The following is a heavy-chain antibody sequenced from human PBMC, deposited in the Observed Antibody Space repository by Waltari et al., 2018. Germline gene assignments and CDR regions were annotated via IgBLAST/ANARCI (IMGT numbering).Heavy chain of an antibody. CDR1: GFTFRGPA. D-gene: IGHD5-18*01. CDR3: TSAVEKADINNYDDYPRDV. V-gene: IGHV3-73*01. CDR2: IRSGANSYAT. Sequence: EVQLVESGGGLVQPGGSLRLSCAASGFTFRGPAIHWVRQFSGKGLGWIGRIRSGANSYATPFAASVKGRFTISRDDSKNRAFLEMNRLKSEDTAVYYCTSAVEKADINNYDDYPRDVWGQGTTVTVSS. J-gene: IGHJ6*02.